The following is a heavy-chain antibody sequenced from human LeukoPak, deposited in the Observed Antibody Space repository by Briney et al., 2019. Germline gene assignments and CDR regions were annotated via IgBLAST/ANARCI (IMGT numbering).Heavy chain of an antibody. Sequence: GGSLRLSCAASGFTLSSYGMHWVRKAPGKGLEWVAFIRSDGSKNYYADSVKGRFTISRDNSTNTLYLQMHSLSTEDTAVYYCAKESLKYQFRTSPTDYWGQGILVTVSS. CDR2: IRSDGSKN. V-gene: IGHV3-30*02. CDR3: AKESLKYQFRTSPTDY. J-gene: IGHJ4*02. D-gene: IGHD2-2*01. CDR1: GFTLSSYG.